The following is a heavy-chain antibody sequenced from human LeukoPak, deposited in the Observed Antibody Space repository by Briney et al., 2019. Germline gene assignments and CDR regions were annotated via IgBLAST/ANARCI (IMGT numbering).Heavy chain of an antibody. Sequence: GGSLRLSCAASGLTFSSYGMHWVRQAPGKGLEWVAVISKDGSNKYYADSVKGRFTISRDNSKNTMYVQMNSLRTEDTAVHYCAKDRRDGYNFVDYWGQGTLVTVSS. CDR1: GLTFSSYG. J-gene: IGHJ4*02. CDR2: ISKDGSNK. D-gene: IGHD5-24*01. CDR3: AKDRRDGYNFVDY. V-gene: IGHV3-30*18.